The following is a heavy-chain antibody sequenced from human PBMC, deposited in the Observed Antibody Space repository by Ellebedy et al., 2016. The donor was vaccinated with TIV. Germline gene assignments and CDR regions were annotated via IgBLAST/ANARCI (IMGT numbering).Heavy chain of an antibody. Sequence: GGSLRLXXAASGFTFSSYWMHWVRQAPGRELVWVSRINTDGSSPNYADSVKGRFTISRDNAKNTLYLQMNSLRAEDTAVYYCARGASGYTYGWGQGTLVTVSS. CDR1: GFTFSSYW. CDR2: INTDGSSP. V-gene: IGHV3-74*01. D-gene: IGHD5-18*01. J-gene: IGHJ4*02. CDR3: ARGASGYTYG.